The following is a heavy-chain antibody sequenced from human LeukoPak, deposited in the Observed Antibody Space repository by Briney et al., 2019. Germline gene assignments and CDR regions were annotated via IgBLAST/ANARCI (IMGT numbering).Heavy chain of an antibody. V-gene: IGHV3-21*01. J-gene: IGHJ4*02. D-gene: IGHD1-26*01. Sequence: PGGSLRLSCAASGFTFSSYSMNWVRQAPGPGLEWVSSISSSNSYIYYAYSVKGRFTNSRDNAKNSLYLQMNSRRAEDTAVYYCARGSGSYSANWGQGTLVTVSS. CDR2: ISSSNSYI. CDR1: GFTFSSYS. CDR3: ARGSGSYSAN.